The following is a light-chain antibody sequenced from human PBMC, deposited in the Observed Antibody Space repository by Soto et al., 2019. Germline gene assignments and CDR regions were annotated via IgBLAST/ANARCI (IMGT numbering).Light chain of an antibody. J-gene: IGKJ1*01. V-gene: IGKV3-20*01. CDR3: QHYGDSSWT. CDR2: GTS. Sequence: EIVLTQSRGTLSLSPGERATLSWRSSQSFSSSYLAWYQQKPGLAPRLLIFGTSNRAPGIPDRFSGSGSGTDFTLSISRLEPEDFAVYYCQHYGDSSWTFGQGTKVDIK. CDR1: QSFSSSY.